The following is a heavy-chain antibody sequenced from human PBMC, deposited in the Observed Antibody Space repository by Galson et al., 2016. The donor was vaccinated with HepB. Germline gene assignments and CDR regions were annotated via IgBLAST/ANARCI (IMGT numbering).Heavy chain of an antibody. J-gene: IGHJ4*02. Sequence: SLRLSCAASGFTFSSHAMSWVRQAPGKGLEWVSTITGSGGWIKYADSVKGRLITSRDNSKNTLYLQLNSLRAEDTAVYYCAKDGGYCSDATCYYRNSWGQGTLVTVSS. CDR3: AKDGGYCSDATCYYRNS. CDR1: GFTFSSHA. V-gene: IGHV3-23*01. D-gene: IGHD2-15*01. CDR2: ITGSGGWI.